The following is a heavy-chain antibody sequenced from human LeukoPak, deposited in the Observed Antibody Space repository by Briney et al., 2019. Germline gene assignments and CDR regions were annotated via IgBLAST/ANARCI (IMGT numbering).Heavy chain of an antibody. J-gene: IGHJ6*02. CDR1: GFTFSSYC. Sequence: GGTLRLSCAASGFTFSSYCMHWVRQAPGKGLVWVSRINSDGSSTSYADSVKRRFTISRDKAKNTLYLQMNSLRAEDTALYYCASLGYSKGYYYGMDVWGQGTTVTVSS. V-gene: IGHV3-74*01. CDR3: ASLGYSKGYYYGMDV. CDR2: INSDGSST. D-gene: IGHD4-11*01.